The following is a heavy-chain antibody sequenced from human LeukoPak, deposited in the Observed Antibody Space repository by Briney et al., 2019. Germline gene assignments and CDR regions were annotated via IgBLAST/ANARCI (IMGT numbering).Heavy chain of an antibody. Sequence: GGSLKLSCVVSGFTFSGSAVHWVRQASGKGLEWVGCIRSKANNYATAYAASVKGRFTISRDDSKNTAYLQMNSLKTEDTAVYYCTGDNFDSSVKFDYWGQGTLVTVSS. J-gene: IGHJ4*02. D-gene: IGHD3-22*01. CDR1: GFTFSGSA. CDR2: IRSKANNYAT. CDR3: TGDNFDSSVKFDY. V-gene: IGHV3-73*01.